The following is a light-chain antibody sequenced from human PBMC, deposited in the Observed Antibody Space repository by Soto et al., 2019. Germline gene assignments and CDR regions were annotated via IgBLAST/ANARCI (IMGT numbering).Light chain of an antibody. V-gene: IGLV2-23*01. CDR3: CSYASSSAPFV. CDR2: EGS. CDR1: SSDVGSYNL. Sequence: QSALTQPASVSGSPGQSITISCTGTSSDVGSYNLVSWYQQHPDKAPKLMIYEGSKRPSGVSNGFSGSKSGNTASLTISGLQAEDETDYYCCSYASSSAPFVFGTGTKLTVL. J-gene: IGLJ1*01.